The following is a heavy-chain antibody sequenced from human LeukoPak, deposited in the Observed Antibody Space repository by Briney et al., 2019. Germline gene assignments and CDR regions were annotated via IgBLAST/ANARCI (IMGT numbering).Heavy chain of an antibody. CDR1: GGSISSYY. Sequence: SETLSLTCTVSGGSISSYYWSWIRQPPGKGLEWIGYIYYSGSTNYNPSLKSRVTISVDTSKNQFSLKLSSVTAADTAVYYCARAPREDGCNEWYFDLWGRGTLVTVSS. V-gene: IGHV4-59*01. D-gene: IGHD5-24*01. CDR3: ARAPREDGCNEWYFDL. CDR2: IYYSGST. J-gene: IGHJ2*01.